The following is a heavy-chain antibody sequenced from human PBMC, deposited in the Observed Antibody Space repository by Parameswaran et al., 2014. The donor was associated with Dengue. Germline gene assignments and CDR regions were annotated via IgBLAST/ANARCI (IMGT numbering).Heavy chain of an antibody. Sequence: RWIRQPPGKGLEWIGYIYYSGSTYYNPSLKSRVTISVDTSKNQFSLKLSSVTAADTAAYYCARYDILTGDYGMDVWGQGTTVTVSS. D-gene: IGHD3-9*01. CDR2: IYYSGST. CDR3: ARYDILTGDYGMDV. J-gene: IGHJ6*02. V-gene: IGHV4-31*02.